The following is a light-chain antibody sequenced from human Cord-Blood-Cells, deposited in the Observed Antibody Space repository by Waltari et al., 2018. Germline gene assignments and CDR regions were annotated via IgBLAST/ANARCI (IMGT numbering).Light chain of an antibody. J-gene: IGKJ3*01. CDR2: DAS. CDR1: QRVSSY. Sequence: IVLTHSPATLSLSPGETATLSCRASQRVSSYLAWYQQKPGQAPRLLIYDASNRATGIPARFSGSGAGTDFTLTISSLEPEDFAVYYCQQRSNWHTFGPGTKVDIK. CDR3: QQRSNWHT. V-gene: IGKV3D-11*01.